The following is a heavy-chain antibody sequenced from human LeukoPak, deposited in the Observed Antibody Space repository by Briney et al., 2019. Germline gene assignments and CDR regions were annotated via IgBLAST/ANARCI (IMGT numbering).Heavy chain of an antibody. D-gene: IGHD3-16*01. Sequence: GGSLRLSCAASGFTLSSYGMHWVRQAPGKGLEWVSLIWYDGSNKYYADSVKGRFTISRDNSKNTLYLQMISLGAEDTAVYYCARDWGKGDYWGQGTLVTVSS. J-gene: IGHJ4*02. CDR1: GFTLSSYG. CDR3: ARDWGKGDY. CDR2: IWYDGSNK. V-gene: IGHV3-33*01.